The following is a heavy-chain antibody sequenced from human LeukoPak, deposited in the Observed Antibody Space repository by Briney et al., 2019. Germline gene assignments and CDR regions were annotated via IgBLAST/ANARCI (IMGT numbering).Heavy chain of an antibody. Sequence: GGSLRLSCAASGFTFSSYGMHWVRQAPGKGLEWVAVISYDGSNKYYADSVKGRFTISRDNSKNTLFLQMNSLRAEDTAVYYCVKFDYWGQGTLVTVSS. J-gene: IGHJ4*02. CDR2: ISYDGSNK. CDR1: GFTFSSYG. V-gene: IGHV3-30*18. CDR3: VKFDY.